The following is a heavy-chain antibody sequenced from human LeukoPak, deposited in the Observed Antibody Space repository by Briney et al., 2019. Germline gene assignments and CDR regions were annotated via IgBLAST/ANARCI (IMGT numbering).Heavy chain of an antibody. Sequence: GGSLRLSCVASGFTFTNYFMSWVRQAPGKGLEWVSAISGSDGRLFYADSVKGRFTISRDNSKNTLFLQMNSLRAEDTALYYCAKESPYRAPTRTYYFDFWGQGTLVTVSS. CDR2: ISGSDGRL. CDR1: GFTFTNYF. CDR3: AKESPYRAPTRTYYFDF. V-gene: IGHV3-23*01. J-gene: IGHJ4*02. D-gene: IGHD1-14*01.